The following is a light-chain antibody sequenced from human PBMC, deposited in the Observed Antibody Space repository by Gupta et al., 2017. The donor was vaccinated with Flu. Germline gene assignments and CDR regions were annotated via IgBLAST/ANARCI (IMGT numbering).Light chain of an antibody. CDR2: STS. J-gene: IGKJ4*01. Sequence: GKAPQLLITSTSNLKTGVPARFSGSGSGTNFSLTISSLQPEDFATYYCLESDSLPPTFGGGTQVEIK. V-gene: IGKV1-39*01. CDR3: LESDSLPPT.